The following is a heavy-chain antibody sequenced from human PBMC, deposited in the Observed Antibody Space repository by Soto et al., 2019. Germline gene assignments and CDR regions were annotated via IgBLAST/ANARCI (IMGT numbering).Heavy chain of an antibody. Sequence: QVQLVESGGGVVQPGTSLRLSCAASGFTFNNYGMHWVRQAPGTGLEWVATISNDGRDKYYADSMKGRLTISRDNSKNTLYLQMNSLRAEDTAVYYCAKDQGIAASHGVDWGQGTLVTVSS. D-gene: IGHD6-13*01. CDR2: ISNDGRDK. J-gene: IGHJ3*01. V-gene: IGHV3-30*18. CDR1: GFTFNNYG. CDR3: AKDQGIAASHGVD.